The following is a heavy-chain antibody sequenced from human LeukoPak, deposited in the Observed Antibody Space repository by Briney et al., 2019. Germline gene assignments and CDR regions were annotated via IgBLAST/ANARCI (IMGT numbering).Heavy chain of an antibody. Sequence: GGSLRLSCAASGFTFSSYAMSWVRQAPGKGLEWVSAISGSGGSTYYADSVKGRFTISRDNSKNTLYLQMNGLRAEDTAVYYCAKDHRYTTYYYDSSGYYCDYWGQGTLVTVSS. CDR1: GFTFSSYA. CDR3: AKDHRYTTYYYDSSGYYCDY. J-gene: IGHJ4*02. V-gene: IGHV3-23*01. CDR2: ISGSGGST. D-gene: IGHD3-22*01.